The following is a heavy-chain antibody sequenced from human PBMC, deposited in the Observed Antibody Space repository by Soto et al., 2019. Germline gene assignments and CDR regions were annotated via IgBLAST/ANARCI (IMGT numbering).Heavy chain of an antibody. D-gene: IGHD2-2*01. Sequence: QLQLQESGPGLVKPSETLSLTCTVSGGSISSSSYYWGWIRQPPGKGLEWIGSIYYSGSTYYNPSLKSRVTISVDTSKNQFALKLSSVTAADTAVYYCARVPARYYYGMDVWGQGTTVTVSS. CDR3: ARVPARYYYGMDV. V-gene: IGHV4-39*01. J-gene: IGHJ6*02. CDR1: GGSISSSSYY. CDR2: IYYSGST.